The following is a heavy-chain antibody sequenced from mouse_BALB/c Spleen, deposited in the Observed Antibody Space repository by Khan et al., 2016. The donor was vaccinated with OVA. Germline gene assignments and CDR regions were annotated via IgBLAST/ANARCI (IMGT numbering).Heavy chain of an antibody. V-gene: IGHV9-3-1*01. Sequence: QIQFVQSGPELKKPGETVKISCKASGYTFTNYGTNWVKQAPGKGLKWMGFINTYTGEPTYADDFKGRFAFSLETSASTAYLQINNLKNKETSTYFCGRVRYSGTMDYWGQGTSVTVSS. CDR3: GRVRYSGTMDY. CDR2: INTYTGEP. CDR1: GYTFTNYG. J-gene: IGHJ4*01. D-gene: IGHD2-14*01.